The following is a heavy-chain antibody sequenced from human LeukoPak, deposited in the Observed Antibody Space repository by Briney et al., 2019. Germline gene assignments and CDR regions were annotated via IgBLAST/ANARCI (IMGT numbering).Heavy chain of an antibody. V-gene: IGHV1-8*02. CDR3: AREGFYYDSSGRTDGRYYFDY. J-gene: IGHJ4*02. CDR1: GYTFTSYD. Sequence: GASVKVSCKASGYTFTSYDINWVRQATGQGLEWMGWMNPNSGNTGYAQSLQGRVTMTTDTSTSTAYMELRSLRSDDTAVYYCAREGFYYDSSGRTDGRYYFDYWGQGTLVTVSS. CDR2: MNPNSGNT. D-gene: IGHD3-22*01.